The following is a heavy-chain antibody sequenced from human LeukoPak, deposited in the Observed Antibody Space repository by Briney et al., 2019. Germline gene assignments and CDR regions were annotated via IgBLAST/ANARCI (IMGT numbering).Heavy chain of an antibody. J-gene: IGHJ6*03. V-gene: IGHV5-51*01. CDR1: GYSFTSYW. CDR3: ARACYYDSSGYYPASSSYYYMDV. Sequence: LGESLKISCKGSGYSFTSYWIGWVRQMPGKGLEWMGIIYPGDSDTRYSPSFQGQVTISADKSISTAYLQWSSLKASDTAMYYCARACYYDSSGYYPASSSYYYMDVWGKGTTVTISS. CDR2: IYPGDSDT. D-gene: IGHD3-22*01.